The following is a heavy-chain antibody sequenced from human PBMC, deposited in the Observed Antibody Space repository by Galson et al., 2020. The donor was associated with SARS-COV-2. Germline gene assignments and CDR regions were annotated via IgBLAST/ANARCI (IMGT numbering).Heavy chain of an antibody. CDR2: ISGTSTNI. Sequence: NSGGSLRLSCAASGFTFSSYSMNWVRQAPGKGLEWVSSISGTSTNIYYADSVKGRFTISRDNAKNSLYLQMNSLGTEDTAVYYCTRERGYSYGYSDYWGQGTLGTVSS. D-gene: IGHD5-18*01. CDR1: GFTFSSYS. CDR3: TRERGYSYGYSDY. J-gene: IGHJ4*02. V-gene: IGHV3-21*06.